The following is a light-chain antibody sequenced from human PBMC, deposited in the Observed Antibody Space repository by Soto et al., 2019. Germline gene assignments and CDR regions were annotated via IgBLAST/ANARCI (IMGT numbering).Light chain of an antibody. CDR2: GAS. Sequence: EIAMTQSPAALAVSPGERATLSCRASQSVSSKLAWYQQKPGQAPRPLIYGASTRATGIPARFSGSGSGTEFTLTISSLQSEDFAVYYCQQCKDWPLTFGGGTKVDIK. CDR3: QQCKDWPLT. CDR1: QSVSSK. V-gene: IGKV3-15*01. J-gene: IGKJ4*01.